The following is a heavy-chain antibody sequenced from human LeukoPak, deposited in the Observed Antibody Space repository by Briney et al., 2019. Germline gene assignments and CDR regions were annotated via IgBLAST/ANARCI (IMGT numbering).Heavy chain of an antibody. CDR1: GYTFTGYY. CDR3: ARVSSPIGGSGSYYALDY. J-gene: IGHJ4*02. D-gene: IGHD3-10*01. CDR2: INPKSGGT. Sequence: ASVKVSCKASGYTFTGYYMHWVRQAPGQGLEWVGWINPKSGGTNYAQKFQGRVTMTSDTSITTVYMELSRLRSGDAAVYYCARVSSPIGGSGSYYALDYWGQGTLVTVSS. V-gene: IGHV1-2*02.